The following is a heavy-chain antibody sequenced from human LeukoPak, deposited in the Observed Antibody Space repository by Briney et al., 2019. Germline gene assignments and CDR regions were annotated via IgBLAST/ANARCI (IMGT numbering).Heavy chain of an antibody. Sequence: SGPTLVEPTQTLTLTCTFSGFSLSSSEEAVAWIRQPPGKALDWLAVIFWDDDSRYSPSLKTRLTISKGTSKNQVVLTMTNMDPGDTATYYCAHEGYNAFDVWGQGTMVTVSS. D-gene: IGHD1-1*01. CDR2: IFWDDDS. CDR3: AHEGYNAFDV. CDR1: GFSLSSSEEA. J-gene: IGHJ3*01. V-gene: IGHV2-5*02.